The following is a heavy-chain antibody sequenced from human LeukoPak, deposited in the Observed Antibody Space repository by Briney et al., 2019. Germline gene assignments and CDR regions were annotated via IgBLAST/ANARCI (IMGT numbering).Heavy chain of an antibody. V-gene: IGHV4-34*01. CDR2: INHSGST. Sequence: SETLSLTCAAYGGSFSGYYWSWIRQPPGKGLEWIGQINHSGSTNYNPSLKSRVTISVDTSKNQFSLKLSSVTAADTAVYYCARDKSGSYSWFDPWGQGTLVTVSS. CDR3: ARDKSGSYSWFDP. CDR1: GGSFSGYY. J-gene: IGHJ5*02. D-gene: IGHD1-26*01.